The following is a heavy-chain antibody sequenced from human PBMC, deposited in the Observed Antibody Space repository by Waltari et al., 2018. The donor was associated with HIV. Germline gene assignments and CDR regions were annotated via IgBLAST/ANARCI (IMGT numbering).Heavy chain of an antibody. CDR2: INTNTGNP. J-gene: IGHJ5*02. Sequence: QVQLVQSGSESKKPGASVKISCRASGYKFTNYAMNWVRQAPGQGPEWMGWINTNTGNPTYAQGFTGRFVFSLDTSVSTAYLQINSLKAEDTAVYYCAKLGMKNWFDPWGQGTLVTVSS. V-gene: IGHV7-4-1*02. D-gene: IGHD3-3*02. CDR3: AKLGMKNWFDP. CDR1: GYKFTNYA.